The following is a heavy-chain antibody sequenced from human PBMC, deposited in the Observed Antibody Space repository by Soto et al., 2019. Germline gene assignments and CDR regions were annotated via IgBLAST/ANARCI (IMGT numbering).Heavy chain of an antibody. Sequence: ASVKVSCKASGGTFSSYAISWVRQAPGQGLEWMGGIIPIFGTANYAQKFQGRVTITADESTSTAYMELSSLRSEDTAVYYCAVTFDYSNYNYYYGMDVWGQGTTVTVSS. V-gene: IGHV1-69*13. CDR1: GGTFSSYA. CDR2: IIPIFGTA. CDR3: AVTFDYSNYNYYYGMDV. J-gene: IGHJ6*02. D-gene: IGHD4-4*01.